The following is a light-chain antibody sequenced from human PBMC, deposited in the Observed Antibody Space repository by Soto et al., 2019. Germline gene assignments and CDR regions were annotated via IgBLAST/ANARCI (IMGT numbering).Light chain of an antibody. CDR3: CSYAGSRRDV. Sequence: QSALTQPASVSGSPGQSITISCTGTSSDVGSYNLVSWYQQHPGKAPKLMIYEGSKRPSGVSNRFSGSKSGNTASLTISGLQDEDEADYCCCSYAGSRRDVFGTGTKVTVL. CDR1: SSDVGSYNL. CDR2: EGS. V-gene: IGLV2-23*01. J-gene: IGLJ1*01.